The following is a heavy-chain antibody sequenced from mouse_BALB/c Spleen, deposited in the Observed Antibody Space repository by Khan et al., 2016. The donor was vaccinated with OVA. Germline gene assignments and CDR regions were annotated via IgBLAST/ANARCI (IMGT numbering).Heavy chain of an antibody. CDR2: INPSTGGT. D-gene: IGHD2-1*01. CDR1: GYTFTSYY. CDR3: TISGYGTFAY. V-gene: IGHV1S81*02. J-gene: IGHJ3*01. Sequence: QIQLVQSGAELVKPGASVRLSCKASGYTFTSYYLYWVKQRPGHGLEWIGDINPSTGGTNFNEKFKSKATLTVDKSSSTAYMQLSSLTSEDSAVYYCTISGYGTFAYWGQGTLVTVS.